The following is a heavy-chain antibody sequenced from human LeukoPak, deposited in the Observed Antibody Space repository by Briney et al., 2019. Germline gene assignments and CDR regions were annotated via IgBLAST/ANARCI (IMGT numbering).Heavy chain of an antibody. Sequence: GGSLRLSCAASGFTFSSYGMHWVRQAPGKGLEWVAVISYDGSNKYYADSVKGRFTISRDNSKNTLYLQMNSLRAEDTAVYYCAKDFLARKQPYGDFDYWGQGTLVTVSS. D-gene: IGHD4-17*01. V-gene: IGHV3-30*18. CDR1: GFTFSSYG. J-gene: IGHJ4*02. CDR3: AKDFLARKQPYGDFDY. CDR2: ISYDGSNK.